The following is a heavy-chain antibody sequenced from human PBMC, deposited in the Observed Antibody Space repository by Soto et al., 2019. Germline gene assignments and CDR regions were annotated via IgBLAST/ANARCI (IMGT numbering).Heavy chain of an antibody. CDR3: AKNPGRYDFWSGHYTDDY. CDR1: GFTFSSYA. V-gene: IGHV3-23*01. Sequence: GGSLRLSCAASGFTFSSYAMSWVRQAPGKGLEWVSAISGSGGSTYYADSVKGRFTISRDNSKNTLYLQMNSLRAEDTAVYYCAKNPGRYDFWSGHYTDDYWGQGTLVTVSS. D-gene: IGHD3-3*01. J-gene: IGHJ4*02. CDR2: ISGSGGST.